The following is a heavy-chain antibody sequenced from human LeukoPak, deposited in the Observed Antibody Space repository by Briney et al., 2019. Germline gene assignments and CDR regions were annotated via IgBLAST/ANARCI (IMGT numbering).Heavy chain of an antibody. V-gene: IGHV3-7*05. CDR3: VRDPDYYYFDF. CDR2: IKRDGSER. Sequence: GGSLRLSCAASGFTFSSYAMSWVRQVPGKGLERVANIKRDGSERHYLDSVKGRFTISRDNAKNSLYLQMNSLRAEDTAVYYCVRDPDYYYFDFWGQGTLVTVSS. CDR1: GFTFSSYA. J-gene: IGHJ4*02. D-gene: IGHD3-16*01.